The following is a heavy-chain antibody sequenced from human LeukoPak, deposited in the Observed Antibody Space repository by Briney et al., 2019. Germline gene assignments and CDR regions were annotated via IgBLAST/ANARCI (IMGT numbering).Heavy chain of an antibody. V-gene: IGHV3-7*01. CDR2: IKQDGSEK. D-gene: IGHD3-22*01. CDR1: GFTCSSYW. CDR3: AREGPGDYYDSSGSDAFDI. Sequence: GGSLRLSCAASGFTCSSYWMSWVRQAPGKGLEWVANIKQDGSEKYYVDSVKGRFTISRDNAKNSLYLQMNSLRAEDTAVYYCAREGPGDYYDSSGSDAFDIWGQGTMVTVSS. J-gene: IGHJ3*02.